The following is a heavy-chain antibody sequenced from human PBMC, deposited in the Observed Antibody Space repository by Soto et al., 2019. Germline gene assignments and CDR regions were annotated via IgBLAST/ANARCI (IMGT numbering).Heavy chain of an antibody. D-gene: IGHD5-18*01. V-gene: IGHV2-5*02. Sequence: QITLKESGPTLVKPTQTLTPTCTFSGFSLSTSGVGVGWIRQPPGKALEWLALIYWDDDKRYSPSLRSRLTITKDTSKNQVVLTMTNMDPVDTATYYCAHRTIQVYGMDVWGQGTTVTVSS. CDR2: IYWDDDK. CDR3: AHRTIQVYGMDV. CDR1: GFSLSTSGVG. J-gene: IGHJ6*02.